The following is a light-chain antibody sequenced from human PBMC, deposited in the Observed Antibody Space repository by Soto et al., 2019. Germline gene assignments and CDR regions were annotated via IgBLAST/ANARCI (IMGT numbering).Light chain of an antibody. J-gene: IGLJ2*01. Sequence: QSALTQPASVSGSPGQSITISCIGTSSDVGNYELVSWYQQLPGKAPKLIIYEVTKRPSGVPNRFSGSKSGNTASLTISGLLAEDEADYHCCSFAGGSTYVVFGGGTTLTVL. V-gene: IGLV2-23*02. CDR2: EVT. CDR1: SSDVGNYEL. CDR3: CSFAGGSTYVV.